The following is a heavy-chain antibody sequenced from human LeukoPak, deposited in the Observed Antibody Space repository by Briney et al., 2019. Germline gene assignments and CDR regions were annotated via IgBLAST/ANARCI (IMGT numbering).Heavy chain of an antibody. CDR1: GFTFSSYS. Sequence: GGSLRLSCAASGFTFSSYSMNWVRQAPGKGLEWVSSISSSSSYIYYADSVKGRFTISRDNAKNSLYLQMNSLRAEDTAVYYCAKSSRGSFGMDVWGQGTTVTVSS. CDR3: AKSSRGSFGMDV. CDR2: ISSSSSYI. J-gene: IGHJ6*02. V-gene: IGHV3-21*04.